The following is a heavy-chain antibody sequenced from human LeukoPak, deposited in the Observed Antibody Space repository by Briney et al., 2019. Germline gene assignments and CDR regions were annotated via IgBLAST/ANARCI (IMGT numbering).Heavy chain of an antibody. CDR2: IYYSGST. Sequence: SETLSLTCTVSGGSISSYYWSWIRQPPGKGLEWIGYIYYSGSTNYNPSLKSRVTISVDTSKNQFSLKLSSVTAADTAVYYCARRDGTYGGKLDYWGQGTLVTVSS. CDR1: GGSISSYY. V-gene: IGHV4-59*08. D-gene: IGHD4-23*01. J-gene: IGHJ4*02. CDR3: ARRDGTYGGKLDY.